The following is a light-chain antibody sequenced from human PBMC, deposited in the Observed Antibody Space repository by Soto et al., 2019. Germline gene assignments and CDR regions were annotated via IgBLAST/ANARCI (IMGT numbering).Light chain of an antibody. V-gene: IGKV3-11*01. J-gene: IGKJ4*01. CDR2: GAS. CDR1: QSISSH. CDR3: QQRSSWPLT. Sequence: EIVLTQSPATLPLSPGEGATLSCRASQSISSHLAWYQQKPDQAPRLLIHGASSRATGIPARFSRSGSGTDFTLTISSLESEDFAVYYCQQRSSWPLTFGGGTKVEIK.